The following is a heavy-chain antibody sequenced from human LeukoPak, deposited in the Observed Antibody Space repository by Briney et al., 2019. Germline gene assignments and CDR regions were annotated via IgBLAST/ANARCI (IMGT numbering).Heavy chain of an antibody. CDR1: VGSISSYD. CDR3: ASVDMVACFDP. J-gene: IGHJ5*02. Sequence: SETLSLTCTVSVGSISSYDWSWIRQPAGKGLEGMGRIYTSVRTNYNPSLTSRVTMSVDPSKHQLSLKLSSVTAADTAVYYCASVDMVACFDPWGQGTLVTVSS. CDR2: IYTSVRT. D-gene: IGHD2-15*01. V-gene: IGHV4-4*07.